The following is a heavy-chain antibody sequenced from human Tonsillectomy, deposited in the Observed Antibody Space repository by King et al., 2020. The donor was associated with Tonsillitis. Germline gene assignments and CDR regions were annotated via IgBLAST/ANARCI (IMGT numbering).Heavy chain of an antibody. J-gene: IGHJ4*02. CDR1: GFTFSDHY. CDR2: ISGTNTYR. V-gene: IGHV3-11*06. CDR3: ARGVDMIDS. D-gene: IGHD3-3*01. Sequence: VQLVESGGGLVKPGGSLRLSCEASGFTFSDHYMSWIRQAPGKGLEWVSYISGTNTYRNYADSVEGRFTISRDNAKNSLYLQMNLLRAEDTAVYFCARGVDMIDSWGQGTLVTVSS.